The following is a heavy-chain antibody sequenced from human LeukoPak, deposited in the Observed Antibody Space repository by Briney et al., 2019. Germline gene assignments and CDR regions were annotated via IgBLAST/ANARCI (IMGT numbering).Heavy chain of an antibody. V-gene: IGHV4-59*01. Sequence: SETLSLTCTVSGGSICRYYWSWIRRPPGKGLEWIGYIDDSGNTNYNPSLKSQVTISVDKSKNQFSLKLSFVTAADTAVYYCARAGSRIIMVPDVWGQGTTVTVSS. CDR1: GGSICRYY. CDR3: ARAGSRIIMVPDV. J-gene: IGHJ6*02. D-gene: IGHD3-10*01. CDR2: IDDSGNT.